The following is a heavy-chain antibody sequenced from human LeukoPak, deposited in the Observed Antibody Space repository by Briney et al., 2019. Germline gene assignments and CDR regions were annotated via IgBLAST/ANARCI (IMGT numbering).Heavy chain of an antibody. CDR2: ISSSSSYI. D-gene: IGHD3-3*01. V-gene: IGHV3-21*01. CDR1: GFTFSSYG. Sequence: GGSLRLSCAASGFTFSSYGMNWVRQAPGKGLEWVSSISSSSSYIYYADSVKGRFTISRDNAKNSLYLQMNSLRAEDTAVYYCARASLGALGYDFWSGYPFDYWGQGTLVTVSS. J-gene: IGHJ4*02. CDR3: ARASLGALGYDFWSGYPFDY.